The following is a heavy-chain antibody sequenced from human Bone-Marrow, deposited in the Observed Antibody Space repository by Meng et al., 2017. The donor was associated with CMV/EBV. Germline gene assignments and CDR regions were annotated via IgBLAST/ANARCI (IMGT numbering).Heavy chain of an antibody. J-gene: IGHJ4*02. CDR1: GYSFSNYW. CDR2: IDTDGSII. CDR3: ARDLSGARDY. V-gene: IGHV3-74*01. Sequence: QLVESGVVSVPSGGSLRLSWAASGYSFSNYWMHWVRLVPGKGLVWVSRIDTDGSIIDYADSVKGRFTISRDNSKNTLYLQMNSLRVEDTGIYYCARDLSGARDYWGQGTLVTVSS. D-gene: IGHD1-26*01.